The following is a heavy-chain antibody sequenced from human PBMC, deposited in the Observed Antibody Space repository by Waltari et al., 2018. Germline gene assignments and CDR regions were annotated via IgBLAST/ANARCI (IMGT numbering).Heavy chain of an antibody. CDR3: ARDSLLGRYFDY. V-gene: IGHV3-74*03. Sequence: EVQLMEAGGGLVQPGGSLRLSCAASGFTFRSHWMHWVRQVPGKGLVWVALVNTDGPRTTYADSVQGRFTISRDNAKNTLYLTMNTLRAEDTAVYYCARDSLLGRYFDYWGQGVLVTVSS. CDR2: VNTDGPRT. D-gene: IGHD7-27*01. J-gene: IGHJ4*02. CDR1: GFTFRSHW.